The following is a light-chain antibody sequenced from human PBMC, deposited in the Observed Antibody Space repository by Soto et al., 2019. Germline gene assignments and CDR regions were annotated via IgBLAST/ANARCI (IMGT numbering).Light chain of an antibody. CDR1: QDISTW. CDR2: DAS. CDR3: QQYSMSPLT. V-gene: IGKV1-12*01. J-gene: IGKJ2*01. Sequence: DIQMTQSPSSVSASVGDRVTITCRASQDISTWLAWYQQKPGKAPKLLIYDASSLESGVPARFSGSGFGTDFTLTISRLEPEDFAVYFCQQYSMSPLTFGQGTKLEIK.